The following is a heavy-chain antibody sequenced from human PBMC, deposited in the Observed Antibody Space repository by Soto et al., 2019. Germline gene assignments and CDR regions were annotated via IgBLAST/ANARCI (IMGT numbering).Heavy chain of an antibody. J-gene: IGHJ5*02. D-gene: IGHD5-12*01. Sequence: QVQLVQSGAEVKKPGASVKVSCKASGYTFTSYAMHWVRHAPGQRLEWMGWINAGNGNTKYSQKFQGRVTITKNTSASTAYMELSSLRSEDTAVYHCARGPLRNWFDPWGQGTLVTVSS. V-gene: IGHV1-3*01. CDR2: INAGNGNT. CDR3: ARGPLRNWFDP. CDR1: GYTFTSYA.